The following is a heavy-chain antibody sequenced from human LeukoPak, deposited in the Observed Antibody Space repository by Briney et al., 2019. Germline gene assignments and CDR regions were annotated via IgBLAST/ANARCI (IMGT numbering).Heavy chain of an antibody. CDR1: GGTFSSYA. J-gene: IGHJ4*02. CDR2: MNPNSGNT. Sequence: ASVKVSCKASGGTFSSYAISWVRQAPGQGLEWMGWMNPNSGNTGYAQKFQGRVTMTRNTSTSTAYMELSSLRSEDTAVYYCASTNYDFWSGYWGGFDYWGQGTLVTVSS. V-gene: IGHV1-8*02. D-gene: IGHD3-3*01. CDR3: ASTNYDFWSGYWGGFDY.